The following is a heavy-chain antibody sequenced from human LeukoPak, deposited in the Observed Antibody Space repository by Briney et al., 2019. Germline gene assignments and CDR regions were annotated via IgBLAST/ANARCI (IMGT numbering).Heavy chain of an antibody. CDR3: AISLGGYLVPLVY. CDR2: INHSGST. J-gene: IGHJ4*02. CDR1: GGSFSGYY. V-gene: IGHV4-34*01. Sequence: SETLSLTCAVYGGSFSGYYWSWIRQPPGKGLQWIGEINHSGSTNYNPSLKNRVTISVDTSKNQFSLKLRSVTAADLALYYCAISLGGYLVPLVYWGQGTLVTVSS. D-gene: IGHD2-21*01.